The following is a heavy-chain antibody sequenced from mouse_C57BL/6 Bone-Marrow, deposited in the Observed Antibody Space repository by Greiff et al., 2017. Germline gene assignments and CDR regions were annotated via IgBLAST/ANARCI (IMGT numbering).Heavy chain of an antibody. CDR2: INPGSGGT. CDR3: ARDLDGYFPFDY. V-gene: IGHV1-54*01. D-gene: IGHD2-3*01. Sequence: QVQLQQSGAELVRPGTSVKVSCKASGYAFTNYLIEWVKQRPGQGLEWFGVINPGSGGTNYNEKFKGKATLTADKSSSTAYMQLSSLTSEDSAVYFCARDLDGYFPFDYWGQGTTLTVSS. J-gene: IGHJ2*01. CDR1: GYAFTNYL.